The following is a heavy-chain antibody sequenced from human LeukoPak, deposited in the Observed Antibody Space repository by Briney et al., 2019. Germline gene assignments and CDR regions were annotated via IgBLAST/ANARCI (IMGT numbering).Heavy chain of an antibody. CDR2: ISYDGSNK. J-gene: IGHJ4*02. Sequence: GGSLRLSCAASGFTFSSYAMHWVRQAPGKGLEWVAVISYDGSNKYYADSVKGRFTISRDNSKNTLYLQMNSLRAEDTAVYYCARRILTGNDYWGQGTLVTVSS. V-gene: IGHV3-30-3*01. CDR1: GFTFSSYA. CDR3: ARRILTGNDY. D-gene: IGHD3-9*01.